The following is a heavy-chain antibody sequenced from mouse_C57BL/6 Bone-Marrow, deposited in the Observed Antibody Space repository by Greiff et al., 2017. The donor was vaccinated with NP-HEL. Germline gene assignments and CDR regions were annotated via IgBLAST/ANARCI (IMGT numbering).Heavy chain of an antibody. J-gene: IGHJ3*01. CDR3: AREDGNYESGFAC. V-gene: IGHV3-6*01. Sequence: EVQLQQSGPGLVKPSQSLSLTCSVTGYSITSGYYWNWIRQYPGNKLEWMGYISYDGSNNYNPSLKNRISITRDTSKNQFFLKLNAVTTEDTATYYCAREDGNYESGFACWGQGTLVTVSA. CDR2: ISYDGSN. D-gene: IGHD2-1*01. CDR1: GYSITSGYY.